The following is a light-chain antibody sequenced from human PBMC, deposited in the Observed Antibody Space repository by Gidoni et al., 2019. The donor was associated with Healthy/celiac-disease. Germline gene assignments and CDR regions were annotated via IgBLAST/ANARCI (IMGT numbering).Light chain of an antibody. V-gene: IGKV1-5*01. Sequence: DIQMTQSPSTLSASVGDRVPITCRASQSISSWLAWYQQKPGKAPQLLIYDASSLESGVPSRFSGSGSGTEFTLTLSSLQPDDFATYYCQQYNSYTFGQGTKVEIK. CDR3: QQYNSYT. CDR2: DAS. J-gene: IGKJ1*01. CDR1: QSISSW.